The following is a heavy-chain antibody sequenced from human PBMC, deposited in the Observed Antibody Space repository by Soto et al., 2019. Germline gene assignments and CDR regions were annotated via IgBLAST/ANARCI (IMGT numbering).Heavy chain of an antibody. CDR2: IYYSGST. CDR1: GLSISSSA. Sequence: NRSDTLYLTRTVSGLSISSSAGTWARPPTGKGTEWIGYIYYSGSTNYSPTLKSRVTISADTSENQFSLKLSSVTAADTAVYYRARMNQLAPKKNAFDIWGQGTMVT. J-gene: IGHJ3*02. CDR3: ARMNQLAPKKNAFDI. V-gene: IGHV4-59*01. D-gene: IGHD1-1*01.